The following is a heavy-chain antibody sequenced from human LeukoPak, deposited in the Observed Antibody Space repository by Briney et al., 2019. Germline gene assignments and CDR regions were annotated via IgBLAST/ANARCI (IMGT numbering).Heavy chain of an antibody. Sequence: PSETLSLTCAVYGGSFSGYYWSWIRQPPGKGLEWIGYIYYSGSTNYNPSLKSRVTISVDTSKNQFSLKLSSVTAADTAVYYCARSYYYGSGSYYYYYYMDVWGKGTTVTISS. J-gene: IGHJ6*03. CDR1: GGSFSGYY. D-gene: IGHD3-10*01. CDR2: IYYSGST. V-gene: IGHV4-59*01. CDR3: ARSYYYGSGSYYYYYYMDV.